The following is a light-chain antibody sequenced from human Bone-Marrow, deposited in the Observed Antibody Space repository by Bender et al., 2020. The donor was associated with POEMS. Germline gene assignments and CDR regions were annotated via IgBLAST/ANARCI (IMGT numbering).Light chain of an antibody. J-gene: IGLJ2*01. CDR2: DVF. CDR1: SSDVGGYCY. CDR3: CSYGGSGTLI. Sequence: QSALTQPRSVSGSPGQSVTISCTGTSSDVGGYCYVSWYQQHPGKAPKVMIYDVFNRPSGISSRFSGSKSANTASLTIAGLQAEDEAAYFCCSYGGSGTLIFGGGSRLTVL. V-gene: IGLV2-11*01.